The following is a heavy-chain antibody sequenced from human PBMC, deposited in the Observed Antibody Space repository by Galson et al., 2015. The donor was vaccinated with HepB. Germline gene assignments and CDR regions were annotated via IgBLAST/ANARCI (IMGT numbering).Heavy chain of an antibody. V-gene: IGHV3-48*03. CDR3: ARGGAGYYDFWSGYYSPTYFYGLDV. CDR1: GFSFSSYE. CDR2: ISSSGGSI. Sequence: SLRLSCAASGFSFSSYELNWVRQAPGKGLEWVSYISSSGGSIYYADSVKGRFTISRDKAKKSLDLQMNSLRAEDTAIYYCARGGAGYYDFWSGYYSPTYFYGLDVWGQGTTVTVSS. J-gene: IGHJ6*02. D-gene: IGHD3-3*01.